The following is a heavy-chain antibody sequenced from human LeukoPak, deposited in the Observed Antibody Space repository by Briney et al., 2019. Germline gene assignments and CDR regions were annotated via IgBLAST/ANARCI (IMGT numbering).Heavy chain of an antibody. J-gene: IGHJ1*01. CDR2: IYTSGST. V-gene: IGHV4-4*07. D-gene: IGHD6-13*01. Sequence: SETLSLTCTVSGGSISSYYWNWIRQPAGKGLDWIGRIYTSGSTNYNPSLKSRVTISVDKSKNQFSLKLTSVTAADTAVYYCAKSPLRGEYSSSWFRPRGYFQHWGQGTLVTVSS. CDR3: AKSPLRGEYSSSWFRPRGYFQH. CDR1: GGSISSYY.